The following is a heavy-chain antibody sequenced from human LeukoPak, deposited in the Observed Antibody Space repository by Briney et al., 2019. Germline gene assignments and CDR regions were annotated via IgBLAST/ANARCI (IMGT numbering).Heavy chain of an antibody. Sequence: GGSLRLSCAASGFTFSSYGMHWVRQAPGKGLEWVAVIWYDGSNKYYADSVKGRFTISRDNSKNTLYLQMNSLRAEDTAVYYCARNTSFLIAFDIGAKGQWSPSLQ. V-gene: IGHV3-33*01. CDR2: IWYDGSNK. D-gene: IGHD1-1*01. CDR3: ARNTSFLIAFD. CDR1: GFTFSSYG. J-gene: IGHJ3*02.